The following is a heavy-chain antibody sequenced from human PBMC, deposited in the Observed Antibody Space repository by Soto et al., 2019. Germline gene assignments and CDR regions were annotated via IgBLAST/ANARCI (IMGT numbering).Heavy chain of an antibody. V-gene: IGHV1-18*01. CDR2: ISTYNGNT. CDR1: GYTFITYG. J-gene: IGHJ4*02. CDR3: ARGPTDYYDNSANYFLDY. Sequence: QVQLVQSGAEVKKPGASVKVSCKASGYTFITYGVSWVRQAPGQGLDWLGWISTYNGNTRYAGRLQGRVTMTTETTTNTAYMELRNLRSDDTAVYYCARGPTDYYDNSANYFLDYWGQGTLVTVSS. D-gene: IGHD3-22*01.